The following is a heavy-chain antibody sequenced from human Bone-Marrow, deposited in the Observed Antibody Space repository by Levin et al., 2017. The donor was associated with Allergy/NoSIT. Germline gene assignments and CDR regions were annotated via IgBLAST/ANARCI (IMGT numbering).Heavy chain of an antibody. D-gene: IGHD3-3*01. J-gene: IGHJ4*02. V-gene: IGHV3-30*03. Sequence: TGGSLRLSCAASGFTFSNYGMHWVRQAPGKGLEWVAVISYDGSKKYYADPVKGRFTISRDNSKNTLYLQMNSLRPEDTAVYYCAITYYDFWSDYYTGREIGYWGQGTLVTVSS. CDR3: AITYYDFWSDYYTGREIGY. CDR1: GFTFSNYG. CDR2: ISYDGSKK.